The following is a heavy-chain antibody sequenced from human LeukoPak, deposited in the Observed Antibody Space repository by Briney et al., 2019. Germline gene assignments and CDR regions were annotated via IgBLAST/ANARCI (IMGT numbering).Heavy chain of an antibody. D-gene: IGHD5-24*01. CDR1: GYSISSGYY. J-gene: IGHJ4*02. CDR3: ARGGGYNTFDY. Sequence: SETLSLTCTVSGYSISSGYYWGWIRQPPGKGLEWIGSIYHSGSTYYNPSLKSRVTISVDTSKNQFSLRLSSVTAADTAVYSCARGGGYNTFDYWGQGTLVTVSS. V-gene: IGHV4-38-2*02. CDR2: IYHSGST.